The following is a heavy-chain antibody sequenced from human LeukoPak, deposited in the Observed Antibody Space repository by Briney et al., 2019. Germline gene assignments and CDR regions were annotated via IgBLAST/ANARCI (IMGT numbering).Heavy chain of an antibody. D-gene: IGHD4-17*01. CDR2: IYPCDSDT. CDR3: VRGDYGTY. Sequence: GESLKISCKGSGYSFPSDWVGWVRQMTGKGLEWMGIIYPCDSDTKYSPSFQGQDTISVDKSISTAYLQWNSLKASDTAMYYCVRGDYGTYWGQGTLVTVSS. V-gene: IGHV5-51*01. CDR1: GYSFPSDW. J-gene: IGHJ4*02.